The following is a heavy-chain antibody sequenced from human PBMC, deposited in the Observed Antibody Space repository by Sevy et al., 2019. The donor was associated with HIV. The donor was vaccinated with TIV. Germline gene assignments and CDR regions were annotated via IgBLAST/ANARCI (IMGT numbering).Heavy chain of an antibody. J-gene: IGHJ4*02. V-gene: IGHV1-18*01. CDR1: GYTFTSYG. Sequence: ASVKVSCKASGYTFTSYGISWVRQATGQGLEWMGWISAYKGNTNYAQKFQGRVTMTTDTSTFTAYMELRSLRYDDTAVYYCARDRDYDYIWGTFPYRDYWGQGTLVTVSS. D-gene: IGHD3-16*01. CDR3: ARDRDYDYIWGTFPYRDY. CDR2: ISAYKGNT.